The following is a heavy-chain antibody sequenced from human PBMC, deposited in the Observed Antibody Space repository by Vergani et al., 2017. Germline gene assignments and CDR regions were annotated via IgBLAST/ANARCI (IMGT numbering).Heavy chain of an antibody. CDR3: AREPRDDILTGYYGNGMDV. D-gene: IGHD3-9*01. CDR1: GGTFSSYT. Sequence: QVQLVQSGAEVKKPGSSVKVSCKASGGTFSSYTISWVRQAPGQGLEWMGRIIPILGIANYAQKFQGRVTITADKSTSTAYMELSRLRSEDTAVYYCAREPRDDILTGYYGNGMDVWGQGTTVTVSS. J-gene: IGHJ6*02. V-gene: IGHV1-69*08. CDR2: IIPILGIA.